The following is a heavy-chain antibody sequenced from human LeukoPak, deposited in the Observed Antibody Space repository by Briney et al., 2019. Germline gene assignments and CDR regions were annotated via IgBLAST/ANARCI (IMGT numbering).Heavy chain of an antibody. CDR3: ARDIVVVVAAHSDY. D-gene: IGHD2-15*01. Sequence: GGSLRLSCAASGFTFGSCAMSWVRQVPGKGLEWVSGISGNGGSTYYADSVKGRFTISRDNSKNTLYLQMNSLRAEDTAVYYCARDIVVVVAAHSDYWGQGTLVTVSS. J-gene: IGHJ4*02. CDR2: ISGNGGST. CDR1: GFTFGSCA. V-gene: IGHV3-23*01.